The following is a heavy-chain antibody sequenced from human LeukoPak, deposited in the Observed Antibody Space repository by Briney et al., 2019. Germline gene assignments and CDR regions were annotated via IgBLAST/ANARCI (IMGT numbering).Heavy chain of an antibody. V-gene: IGHV3-30*02. CDR3: AKDLSSYTYYDILQEDGSGSPDY. D-gene: IGHD3-9*01. CDR2: IRYDGSNK. Sequence: PGGSLRLSCAASGFTFSSYGMHWVRQAPGKGLEWVAFIRYDGSNKYYADSVKGRFTISRDNSKNTLYLQMNSLRAEDTAVYYCAKDLSSYTYYDILQEDGSGSPDYWGQGTLVTVSS. J-gene: IGHJ4*02. CDR1: GFTFSSYG.